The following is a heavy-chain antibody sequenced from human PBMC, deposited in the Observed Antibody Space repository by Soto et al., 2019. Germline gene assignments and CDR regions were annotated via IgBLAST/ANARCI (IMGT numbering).Heavy chain of an antibody. D-gene: IGHD3-22*01. CDR3: ARPLRDRHYYYGMAV. J-gene: IGHJ6*02. V-gene: IGHV1-69*01. CDR1: GGTFSKYA. CDR2: NIPMFGTP. Sequence: QVQLVQSGAEMQQPGASVRVSCKASGGTFSKYAFSWVRQAPGQGLEWLGGNIPMFGTPNYAQKFQGRVAISADESTATVYMELSSLRSEDTAVYFRARPLRDRHYYYGMAVWGQGTTVTVSS.